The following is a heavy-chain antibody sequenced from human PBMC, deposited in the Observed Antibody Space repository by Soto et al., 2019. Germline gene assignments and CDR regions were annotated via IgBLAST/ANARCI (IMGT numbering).Heavy chain of an antibody. CDR3: ARRDTSGFLRYFDN. CDR2: IVPNVGTV. V-gene: IGHV1-69*06. CDR1: GGTLSSFINYP. D-gene: IGHD3-3*01. Sequence: SVKVSCKASGGTLSSFINYPINWVRQAPGQGLEWMGGIVPNVGTVNYAQKFRGRVTVTAEKSTGTAYMELSSLRSEDTALYYCARRDTSGFLRYFDNWGQGTLVTVSS. J-gene: IGHJ4*03.